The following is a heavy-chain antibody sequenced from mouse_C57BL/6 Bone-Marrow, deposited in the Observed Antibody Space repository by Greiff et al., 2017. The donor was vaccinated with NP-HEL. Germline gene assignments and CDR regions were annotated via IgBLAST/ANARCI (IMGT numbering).Heavy chain of an antibody. D-gene: IGHD2-3*01. CDR3: ARHMKLLYYAMDY. CDR1: GFSLTSYG. CDR2: IWSDGST. V-gene: IGHV2-6-1*01. J-gene: IGHJ4*01. Sequence: VKLMESGPGLVAPSQSLSITCTVSGFSLTSYGVHWVRQPPGKGLEWLVVIWSDGSTTYNSALKSRLSISKDNSKSQVFLKMNRLQTDDTAMYYCARHMKLLYYAMDYWGQGTSVTVSS.